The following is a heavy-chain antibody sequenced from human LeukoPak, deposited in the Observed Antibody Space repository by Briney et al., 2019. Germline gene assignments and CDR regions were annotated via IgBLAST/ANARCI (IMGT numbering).Heavy chain of an antibody. D-gene: IGHD3-10*01. J-gene: IGHJ6*02. CDR1: GFTFSDYY. Sequence: PGGSLRLSCAASGFTFSDYYMSWIRQAPGKGLEWVSYISSSGSTIYYADSVKGRFTISRDNAKNSLYLQMNSLRAEDTALYHCARSHLGSGSYYNDGMDVWGQGTTVTVSS. CDR2: ISSSGSTI. CDR3: ARSHLGSGSYYNDGMDV. V-gene: IGHV3-11*01.